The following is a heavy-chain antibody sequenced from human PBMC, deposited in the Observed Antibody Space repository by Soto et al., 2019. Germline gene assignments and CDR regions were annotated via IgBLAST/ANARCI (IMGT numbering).Heavy chain of an antibody. J-gene: IGHJ4*02. Sequence: SETLSLTCTVSGGSISSSSYYWGWIRQPPGKGLEWIGGIYYSGSTYYNPSLKSRVTISVDTSKNQFSLKLSSVTAADTAVYYCARQRQLVFDYWGQGTLVTVSS. V-gene: IGHV4-39*01. D-gene: IGHD6-13*01. CDR3: ARQRQLVFDY. CDR1: GGSISSSSYY. CDR2: IYYSGST.